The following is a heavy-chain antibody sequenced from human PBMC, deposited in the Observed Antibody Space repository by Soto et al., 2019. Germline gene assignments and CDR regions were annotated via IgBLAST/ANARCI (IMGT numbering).Heavy chain of an antibody. J-gene: IGHJ6*03. CDR1: GFTFSSYA. V-gene: IGHV3-23*01. Sequence: GGSLRLSCAASGFTFSSYAMSWVRQAPGKGLEWVSAISGSGGSTYYADSVKGRFTISRDKSKNTLYLQMNSLRAEDTAVYYCAKGGSYDYIWGSYRKVGYYYMDVWGKGTTVTVSS. CDR3: AKGGSYDYIWGSYRKVGYYYMDV. D-gene: IGHD3-16*02. CDR2: ISGSGGST.